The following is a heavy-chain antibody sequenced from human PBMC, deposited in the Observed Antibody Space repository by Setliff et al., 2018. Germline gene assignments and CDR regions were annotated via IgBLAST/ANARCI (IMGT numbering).Heavy chain of an antibody. J-gene: IGHJ5*02. CDR1: GGSFSGYY. CDR2: INHRGTT. V-gene: IGHV4-34*01. Sequence: KPSETLSLTCAVYGGSFSGYYWNWIRQAPGKGLEWIGEINHRGTTSYTPSLKGRVTISVDTSKNLFSLKLSSVTAADTAVYFCARGPRFDYESPTYRRRFDPWGQGTAVTVPS. D-gene: IGHD3-22*01. CDR3: ARGPRFDYESPTYRRRFDP.